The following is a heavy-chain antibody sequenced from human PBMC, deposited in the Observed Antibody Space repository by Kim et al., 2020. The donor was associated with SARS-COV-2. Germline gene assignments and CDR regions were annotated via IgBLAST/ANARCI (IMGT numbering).Heavy chain of an antibody. J-gene: IGHJ5*02. V-gene: IGHV1-24*01. CDR3: ATGRVAGPPAWFDP. Sequence: ASVKVSCKVSGYTLTELSMHCVRQAPGIGLEWMGGFDPEDGETIYAQKFQGRVTMTEDTSTDTAYMELSSLRSEDTAVYYCATGRVAGPPAWFDPWGQGTLVTVSS. D-gene: IGHD2-15*01. CDR1: GYTLTELS. CDR2: FDPEDGET.